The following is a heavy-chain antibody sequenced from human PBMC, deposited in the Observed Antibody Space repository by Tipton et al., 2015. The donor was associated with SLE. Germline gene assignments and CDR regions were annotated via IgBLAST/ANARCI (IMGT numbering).Heavy chain of an antibody. D-gene: IGHD1-26*01. CDR2: ISYDGSNK. CDR3: ARLTQWELKPWDS. V-gene: IGHV3-30*04. J-gene: IGHJ4*02. Sequence: SLRLSCAASGFTFSSYAMHWVRQAPGKGLEWVAVISYDGSNKYYADSVKGRFTISRDNSKNTLYLQMNSLRAEDTAVYYCARLTQWELKPWDSWGQGTLVTVSS. CDR1: GFTFSSYA.